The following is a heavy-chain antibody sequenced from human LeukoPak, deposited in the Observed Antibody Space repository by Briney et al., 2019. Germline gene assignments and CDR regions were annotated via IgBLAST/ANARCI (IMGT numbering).Heavy chain of an antibody. Sequence: SETLSLTCTVSGGSISSSSYYWGWIRQPSGKGLEWIGSIYYSGSTYYNPSLKSRVTISVDTSKNQFSLKLSSVTAADTAVYYCARVSVDPDYGDSFDYWGQGTLVTVSS. J-gene: IGHJ4*02. CDR3: ARVSVDPDYGDSFDY. CDR2: IYYSGST. D-gene: IGHD4-17*01. V-gene: IGHV4-39*01. CDR1: GGSISSSSYY.